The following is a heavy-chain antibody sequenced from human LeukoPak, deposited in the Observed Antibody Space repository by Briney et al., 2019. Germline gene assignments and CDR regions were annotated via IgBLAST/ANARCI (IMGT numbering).Heavy chain of an antibody. V-gene: IGHV3-23*01. Sequence: GGSLRLSCAASGFTFSSYAMSWVRQAPGKGLEWVSAISGSGGSTYYADSVKGRFTISRDNSKNTLYLQMNSLRAEDTAVYYCAKDPGTTYYYDSSGCFRGDHWGQGTLVTVSS. CDR1: GFTFSSYA. D-gene: IGHD3-22*01. CDR2: ISGSGGST. J-gene: IGHJ4*02. CDR3: AKDPGTTYYYDSSGCFRGDH.